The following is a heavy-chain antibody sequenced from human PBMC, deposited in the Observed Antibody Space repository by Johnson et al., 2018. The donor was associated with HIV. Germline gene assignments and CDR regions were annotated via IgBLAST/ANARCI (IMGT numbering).Heavy chain of an antibody. CDR1: GFTFSNYG. D-gene: IGHD1-1*01. J-gene: IGHJ3*01. CDR3: ARENCRRRDAFEG. CDR2: ISFDGSER. Sequence: VQLVESGGGVVQPGRSLRLSCAASGFTFSNYGMHWVRQAPGKGLEWVVVISFDGSERYYADSVKGRFTISRDNSKNTLYLEINSLRTEDTAGYYCARENCRRRDAFEGWGQGTVVFVSS. V-gene: IGHV3-30*03.